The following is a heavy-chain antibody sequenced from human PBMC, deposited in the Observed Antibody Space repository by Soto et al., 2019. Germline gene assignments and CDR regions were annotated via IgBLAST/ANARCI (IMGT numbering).Heavy chain of an antibody. CDR3: ARGHIVPSDYYYYYYMDV. CDR2: INGDGSNT. V-gene: IGHV3-74*01. CDR1: GFTLNNYW. D-gene: IGHD2-21*01. Sequence: GGSLRLSSAASGFTLNNYWLHWVRQAPGKGLVWVSRINGDGSNTNYADSVTGRFTISRDNAKNTVYLQMNSLRAEDTAVYYCARGHIVPSDYYYYYYMDVWGKGTTVTVSS. J-gene: IGHJ6*03.